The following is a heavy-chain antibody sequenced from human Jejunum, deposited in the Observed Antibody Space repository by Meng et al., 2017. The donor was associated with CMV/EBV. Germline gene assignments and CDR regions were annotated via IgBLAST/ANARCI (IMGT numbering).Heavy chain of an antibody. J-gene: IGHJ5*02. V-gene: IGHV3-23*01. CDR2: ISSSGGST. D-gene: IGHD3-10*01. CDR3: AKDRADFYGSGNWFDP. CDR1: GFTFSGYA. Sequence: SGFTFSGYAMTWVRQAPGKGLEWVSAISSSGGSTFYADSVKGRFTISRDNSKNTLYLQMKSLRADDTAVYYCAKDRADFYGSGNWFDPWGQGTLVTVSS.